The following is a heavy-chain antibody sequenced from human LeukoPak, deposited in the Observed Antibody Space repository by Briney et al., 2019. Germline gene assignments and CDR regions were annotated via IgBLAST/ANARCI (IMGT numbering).Heavy chain of an antibody. D-gene: IGHD3-10*01. CDR3: ARELLWFGDRLSY. CDR1: GFTFSSYE. J-gene: IGHJ4*02. CDR2: ISSSGSTI. Sequence: GGSLRLSCAASGFTFSSYEMNWVRQAPGKGLEWVSNISSSGSTIYYADSVKGRFTISRDNAKNSLYLQMNSLRAEDTAVYYCARELLWFGDRLSYWGQGTLVTVSS. V-gene: IGHV3-48*03.